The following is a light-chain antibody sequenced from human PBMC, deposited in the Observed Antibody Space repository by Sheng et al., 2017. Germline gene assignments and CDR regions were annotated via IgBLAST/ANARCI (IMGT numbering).Light chain of an antibody. V-gene: IGKV1-5*03. Sequence: DIQMTQSPSTLSASVGDRVIITCRASQSISNSLAWYQQKPGKAPEILIYRASTLNSGVPSRFRGSGSGTEFTLTISSLQPDDFATYYCQQFNRYSITFGGGTNGGEQT. CDR3: QQFNRYSIT. J-gene: IGKJ4*01. CDR1: QSISNS. CDR2: RAS.